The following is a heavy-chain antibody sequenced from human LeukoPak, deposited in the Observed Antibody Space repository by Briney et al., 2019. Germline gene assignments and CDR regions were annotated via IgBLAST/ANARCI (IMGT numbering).Heavy chain of an antibody. D-gene: IGHD5-12*01. J-gene: IGHJ4*02. CDR2: ISYDGSNK. CDR3: ARIVANGGVDY. Sequence: GGSLRLFCAASGFTFSSYWMSWVRQAPGKGLEWVAVISYDGSNKYYADSVKGRFTISRDNSKNTLYLQMNSLRAEDTAVYYCARIVANGGVDYWGQGTLVTVSS. CDR1: GFTFSSYW. V-gene: IGHV3-30-3*01.